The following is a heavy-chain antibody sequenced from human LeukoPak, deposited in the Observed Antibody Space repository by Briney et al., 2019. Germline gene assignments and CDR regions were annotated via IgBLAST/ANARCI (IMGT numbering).Heavy chain of an antibody. CDR3: AKGLWASTVEATGIFFDY. Sequence: PGGSLRLSCAASGFTFRRSAMTWVRQVPGKGLEWVSTISGRGGDTDYADSVKGRFIISRDSSENTLYLQMHSLGVEDTGVYYCAKGLWASTVEATGIFFDYWGQGIQVTVSS. D-gene: IGHD1-1*01. V-gene: IGHV3-23*01. J-gene: IGHJ4*02. CDR2: ISGRGGDT. CDR1: GFTFRRSA.